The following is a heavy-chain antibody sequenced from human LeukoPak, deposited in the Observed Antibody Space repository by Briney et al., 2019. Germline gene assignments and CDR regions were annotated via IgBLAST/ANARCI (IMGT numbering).Heavy chain of an antibody. Sequence: GGSLRLSCAASGFTFSGYGMHWVRRAPGKGLEWVAVISYDGTNKYYADSVKGRFTISRDNSKNTLYLQMNSLRAEDTAVYYCARGPYSYVTYFDYWGQGTLVTVSS. J-gene: IGHJ4*02. V-gene: IGHV3-30*03. CDR3: ARGPYSYVTYFDY. D-gene: IGHD5-18*01. CDR1: GFTFSGYG. CDR2: ISYDGTNK.